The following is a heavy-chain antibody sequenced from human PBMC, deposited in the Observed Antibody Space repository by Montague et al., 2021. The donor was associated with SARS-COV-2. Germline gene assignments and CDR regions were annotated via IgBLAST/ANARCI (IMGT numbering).Heavy chain of an antibody. CDR2: INHSGST. CDR1: GGSFSGYY. J-gene: IGHJ6*02. V-gene: IGHV4-34*01. Sequence: SETLSLTCAVYGGSFSGYYWSWIRQPPGKGLEWIGKINHSGSTNYNPSLESRVTISVDTSKNQFSLKLSSVTAADTAVYYCARVRYYGSGTSLGMDVWGQGTTVTVSS. D-gene: IGHD3-10*01. CDR3: ARVRYYGSGTSLGMDV.